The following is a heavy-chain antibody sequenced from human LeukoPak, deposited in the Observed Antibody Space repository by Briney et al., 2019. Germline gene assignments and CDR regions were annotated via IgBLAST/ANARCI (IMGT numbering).Heavy chain of an antibody. V-gene: IGHV4-59*01. CDR3: ASLVASDVVAFDI. CDR1: GGSISSYY. Sequence: SETLSLTCTVSGGSISSYYWSWIRQPPGKGLEWIGYIYYSGSTNYNPSLKSRVTISVDTSKNQFSLKLSSVTAADTAVYYCASLVASDVVAFDIWGQGTMVTVSS. J-gene: IGHJ3*02. CDR2: IYYSGST. D-gene: IGHD5-12*01.